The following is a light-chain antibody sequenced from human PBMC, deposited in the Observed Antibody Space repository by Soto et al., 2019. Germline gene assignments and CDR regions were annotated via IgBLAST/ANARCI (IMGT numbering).Light chain of an antibody. CDR2: EGS. J-gene: IGLJ2*01. CDR1: SSDVGTYNL. CDR3: CSYTGSSSVV. Sequence: QAVVTQPASVSGSPGQSITISCTGTSSDVGTYNLVSWYQHHPGKAPKLLIYEGSRRPSGVSNRFSGSKSGNTASLTISGLQAEDEADYYCCSYTGSSSVVFGGGTKVTVL. V-gene: IGLV2-23*01.